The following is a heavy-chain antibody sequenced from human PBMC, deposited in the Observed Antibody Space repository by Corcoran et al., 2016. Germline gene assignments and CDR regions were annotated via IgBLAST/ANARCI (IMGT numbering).Heavy chain of an antibody. D-gene: IGHD3-22*01. Sequence: QLQLQESGPGLVKPSETLSLTCTVSGGSISSSSYYWGWIRQPPGKGLEWIGSIYYSGSTYYNPSLKSRVTISVDTSKNQFSLKLSSVTAADTAVYYCARDQYYYDSSGYYHTGDYWGQGTLVTVSS. V-gene: IGHV4-39*07. CDR2: IYYSGST. CDR3: ARDQYYYDSSGYYHTGDY. CDR1: GGSISSSSYY. J-gene: IGHJ4*02.